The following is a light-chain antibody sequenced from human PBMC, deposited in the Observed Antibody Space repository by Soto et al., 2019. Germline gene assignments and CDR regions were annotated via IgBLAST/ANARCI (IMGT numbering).Light chain of an antibody. V-gene: IGKV3-11*01. CDR3: QQRHNWPIT. Sequence: EPVLTQSPATTSCSPGKRATLSCXASQTIRGLLAWYQHRPGQAPRLLIYDTSNRATGIPARFSGSGSGTDFTLTISSLEPADFGVYYCQQRHNWPITFGQGTRLEI. CDR1: QTIRGL. J-gene: IGKJ5*01. CDR2: DTS.